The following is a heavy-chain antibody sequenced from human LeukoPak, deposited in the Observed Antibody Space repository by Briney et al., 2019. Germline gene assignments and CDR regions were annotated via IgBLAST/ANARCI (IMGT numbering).Heavy chain of an antibody. J-gene: IGHJ4*02. CDR1: GFVVSENY. D-gene: IGHD4-23*01. V-gene: IGHV3-66*02. CDR3: VGYYVGKFDY. Sequence: GRSLRLSCAASGFVVSENYMSWVRQAPGQGLEWVSLIYTSGITKYTDSVKGRFTISRDNAKNTLYLQMNTLSAEDTAVYYCVGYYVGKFDYWGQGTLVTVSS. CDR2: IYTSGIT.